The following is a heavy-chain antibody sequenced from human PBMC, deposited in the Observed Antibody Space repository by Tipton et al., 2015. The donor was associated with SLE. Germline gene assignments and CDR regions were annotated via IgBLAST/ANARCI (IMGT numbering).Heavy chain of an antibody. CDR3: ARSGEQGKAFDI. CDR1: GGSISSSSYY. CDR2: IYYSGST. J-gene: IGHJ3*02. Sequence: TLSLTCTVSGGSISSSSYYWGWIRQPPGKGLEWIGSIYYSGSTYYNPSLKSRVTISVDTSKNQFSLKLSPVTAADTAVYYCARSGEQGKAFDIWGQGTMVTVSS. V-gene: IGHV4-39*01.